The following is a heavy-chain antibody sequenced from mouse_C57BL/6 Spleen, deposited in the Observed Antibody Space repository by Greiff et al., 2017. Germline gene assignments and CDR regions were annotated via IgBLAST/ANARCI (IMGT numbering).Heavy chain of an antibody. CDR3: TRSEYGSSWGYFDY. Sequence: QVQLKESGAELVRPGASVTLSCKASGYTFTDYEMHWVKQTPVHGLEWIGAIDPETGGTAYNQKFKGKAILTADKSSSTAYMEHRSLTSEDSAVYYCTRSEYGSSWGYFDYWGQGTTLTVSS. V-gene: IGHV1-15*01. J-gene: IGHJ2*01. CDR1: GYTFTDYE. CDR2: IDPETGGT. D-gene: IGHD1-1*01.